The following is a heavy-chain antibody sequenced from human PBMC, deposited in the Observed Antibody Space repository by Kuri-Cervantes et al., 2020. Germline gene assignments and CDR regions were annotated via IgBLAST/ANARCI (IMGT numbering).Heavy chain of an antibody. CDR3: ASPTWGQIF. CDR1: GFTFDEYA. D-gene: IGHD1-26*01. V-gene: IGHV3-9*01. Sequence: SLKISCAASGFTFDEYAMHWVRQAPGKGLEWVAGISWNINIVGYVDSVKGRFTISRDNSKNTLYLQMNSLRPEDTAVYYCASPTWGQIFWGQGTLVTVSS. CDR2: ISWNINIV. J-gene: IGHJ4*02.